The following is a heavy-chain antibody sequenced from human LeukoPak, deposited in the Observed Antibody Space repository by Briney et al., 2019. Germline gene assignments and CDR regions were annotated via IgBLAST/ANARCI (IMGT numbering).Heavy chain of an antibody. J-gene: IGHJ6*03. Sequence: ASVKVSCKASGYTFTGYYMHWVLQAPGQGLEWMGWINPNSGGTNYAQKFQGRVTMTRDTSISTAYMELSRLRSDDTAVYYCARDQAYSVLPLASYYDMDVWGKGTTVTVSS. V-gene: IGHV1-2*02. CDR2: INPNSGGT. CDR3: ARDQAYSVLPLASYYDMDV. CDR1: GYTFTGYY. D-gene: IGHD4-11*01.